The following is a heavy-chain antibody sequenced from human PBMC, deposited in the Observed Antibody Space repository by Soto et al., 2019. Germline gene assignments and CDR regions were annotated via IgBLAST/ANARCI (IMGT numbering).Heavy chain of an antibody. CDR2: IYYTGST. CDR1: GGAISTYY. V-gene: IGHV4-59*08. CDR3: AGQTFTIAAASYGRSNWFDP. J-gene: IGHJ5*02. Sequence: SETLSLTCTISGGAISTYYWTWIRQPPGKGLEWIGYIYYTGSTSNNPSLRSRVTISVDTSKNEFSLRLNSVTAADTAVYYCAGQTFTIAAASYGRSNWFDPWGPGTLVTVSS. D-gene: IGHD6-25*01.